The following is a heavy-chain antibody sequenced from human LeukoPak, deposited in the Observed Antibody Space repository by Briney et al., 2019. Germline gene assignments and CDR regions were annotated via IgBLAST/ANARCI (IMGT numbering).Heavy chain of an antibody. CDR2: ISYDGSNK. Sequence: GGSLRLSCAASGFTFSSYGMHWVRQAPGKGLEWVAVISYDGSNKYYADSVKGRFTISRDNSKNTLYLQMNSLRDEDTAVYYCASGAAAGNYYYYGMDVWGQGTTVTVSS. CDR3: ASGAAAGNYYYYGMDV. D-gene: IGHD6-13*01. V-gene: IGHV3-30*03. CDR1: GFTFSSYG. J-gene: IGHJ6*02.